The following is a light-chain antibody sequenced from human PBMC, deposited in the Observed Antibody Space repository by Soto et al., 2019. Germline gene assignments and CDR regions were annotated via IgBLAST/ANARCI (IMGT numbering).Light chain of an antibody. J-gene: IGLJ1*01. CDR1: SSDVGGYNY. CDR3: SSYTSSSTV. V-gene: IGLV2-14*01. Sequence: QSALSQPASVSGSPGQSITISCTGTSSDVGGYNYVSWYQQHPGKAPKLLIYEVSNRPSGVSNRFSGSKSGNTASLTISGLQAEDEADYYCSSYTSSSTVFGPGTKVTVL. CDR2: EVS.